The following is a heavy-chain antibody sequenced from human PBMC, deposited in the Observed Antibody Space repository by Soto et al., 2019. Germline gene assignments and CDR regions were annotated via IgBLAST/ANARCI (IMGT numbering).Heavy chain of an antibody. D-gene: IGHD6-6*01. J-gene: IGHJ6*02. CDR3: ASTVYSSSSSVDYYYYGMDV. CDR1: GYSFTSYW. CDR2: IDPSDSYT. V-gene: IGHV5-10-1*03. Sequence: EVQLVQSGAEVKKPGESLRISCKGSGYSFTSYWISWVRQMPGKGLEWMGRIDPSDSYTNYSPSFQGHVTISADKSISTAYLQWSSLKASDTAMYYCASTVYSSSSSVDYYYYGMDVWGQGTTVTVSS.